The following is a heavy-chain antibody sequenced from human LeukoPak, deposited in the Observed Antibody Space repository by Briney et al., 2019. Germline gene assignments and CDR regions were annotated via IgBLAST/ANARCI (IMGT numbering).Heavy chain of an antibody. CDR2: ISSSSTI. V-gene: IGHV3-48*04. D-gene: IGHD1-14*01. J-gene: IGHJ4*02. CDR3: ARGRKPDGKIDY. CDR1: GFTFSSYS. Sequence: GGSLRLSCAASGFTFSSYSMNWVRQAPGKGLEWVSYISSSSTIYYADSVKGRFTISRDNAKNSLYLQMNSLRAEDTAVYYCARGRKPDGKIDYWGQGTLVTVSS.